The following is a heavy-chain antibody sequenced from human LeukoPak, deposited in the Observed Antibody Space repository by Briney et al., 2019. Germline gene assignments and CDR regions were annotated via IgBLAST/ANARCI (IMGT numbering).Heavy chain of an antibody. V-gene: IGHV3-30-3*01. CDR2: MAYDGSRK. Sequence: GGSLRLSCAASGISFSNYAMHWVRQAPDRGLEWVAVMAYDGSRKYYADSVKGRFTISRDNSKNTLYLQMNSLRAEDTAVYYCARGAVLRFLEWLPKSPLDYWGQGTLVTVSS. D-gene: IGHD3-3*01. CDR3: ARGAVLRFLEWLPKSPLDY. J-gene: IGHJ4*02. CDR1: GISFSNYA.